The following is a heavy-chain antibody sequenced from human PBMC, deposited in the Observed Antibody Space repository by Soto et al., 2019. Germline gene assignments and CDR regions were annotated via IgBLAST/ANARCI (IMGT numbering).Heavy chain of an antibody. CDR3: ARQRTSDLKQAYFYV. CDR1: GDSISSRSYY. D-gene: IGHD2-21*01. Sequence: PSETLALTCTVTGDSISSRSYYWGWIRQPPGKGLEWIGSIYYSGSTYNNPSLRSRVSMSIDTSKDQFSLKLKSVTAADTALYFCARQRTSDLKQAYFYVWCPGSLVTVS. J-gene: IGHJ4*03. CDR2: IYYSGST. V-gene: IGHV4-39*01.